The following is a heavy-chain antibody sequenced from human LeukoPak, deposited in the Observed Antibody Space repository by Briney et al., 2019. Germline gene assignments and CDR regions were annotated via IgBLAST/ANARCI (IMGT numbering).Heavy chain of an antibody. D-gene: IGHD3-22*01. J-gene: IGHJ4*02. Sequence: SETLSLTCTVSGGSISSYYWSWIRQPPGKGLEWIGYIYYSGSTNYNPSLKSRVTISVDTSKNQFSLKLSSVTAADTAVYYCARGASNYDSSGYYSYYFDYWGQGTLVTVSS. CDR3: ARGASNYDSSGYYSYYFDY. CDR1: GGSISSYY. V-gene: IGHV4-59*01. CDR2: IYYSGST.